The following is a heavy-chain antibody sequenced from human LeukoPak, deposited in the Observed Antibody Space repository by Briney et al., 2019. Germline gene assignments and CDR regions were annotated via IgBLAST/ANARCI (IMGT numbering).Heavy chain of an antibody. J-gene: IGHJ4*02. CDR3: ARPSQYSGSYFDS. CDR1: GFTFTTNA. Sequence: GGSLRLSCAASGFTFTTNAMSWVRQAPGKGLEWVANIAHDGSEKKYVDSVKGHFTISRDNAKNTLYLQVNSLRDEDTAVYYCARPSQYSGSYFDSWGQGTLVTVSS. V-gene: IGHV3-7*01. CDR2: IAHDGSEK. D-gene: IGHD1-26*01.